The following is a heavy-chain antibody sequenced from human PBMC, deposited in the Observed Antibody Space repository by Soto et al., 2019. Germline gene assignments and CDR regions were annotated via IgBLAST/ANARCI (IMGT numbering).Heavy chain of an antibody. CDR1: GGSISSGDYY. CDR3: ARVARTIFGVVISYYYYGMDV. V-gene: IGHV4-30-4*01. CDR2: IYYSGST. Sequence: PSETLSLTCTVSGGSISSGDYYWSWIRQPPGKGLEWIGYIYYSGSTYYNPSLKSRVTISVDTSKNQFSLKLSSVTAADTAVYYCARVARTIFGVVISYYYYGMDVWGQGTTVTVSS. J-gene: IGHJ6*02. D-gene: IGHD3-3*01.